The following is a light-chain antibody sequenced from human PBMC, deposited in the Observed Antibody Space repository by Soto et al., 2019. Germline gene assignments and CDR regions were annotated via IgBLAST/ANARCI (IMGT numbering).Light chain of an antibody. Sequence: DIQMTQSPSSLSASVGDRVTITCRASQTISTYLNWYQQTPGKGPKLLIYSASSLQSGVPSRFSGSGSGTDFTLTISSLQPDDFATYYCQHYSGDRATFGQGTKVDIK. J-gene: IGKJ1*01. CDR3: QHYSGDRAT. CDR1: QTISTY. V-gene: IGKV1-39*01. CDR2: SAS.